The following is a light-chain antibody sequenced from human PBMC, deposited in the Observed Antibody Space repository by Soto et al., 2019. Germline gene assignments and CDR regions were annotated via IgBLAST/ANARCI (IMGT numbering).Light chain of an antibody. Sequence: DIKMTQSPSSLSASVGDRVTITCRASQTISVYLNWYQQKPGRAPDVLIYSASTRRSGVPSRFSSSGAGAVCPRTISSLQPEDVETYCCQQSYSTLITFGQGTRLEIK. J-gene: IGKJ5*01. CDR1: QTISVY. CDR2: SAS. V-gene: IGKV1-39*01. CDR3: QQSYSTLIT.